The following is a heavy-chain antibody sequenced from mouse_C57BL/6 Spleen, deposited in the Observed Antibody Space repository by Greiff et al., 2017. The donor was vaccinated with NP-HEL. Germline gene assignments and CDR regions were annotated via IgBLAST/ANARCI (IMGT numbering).Heavy chain of an antibody. V-gene: IGHV5-12*01. CDR2: ISNGGGST. CDR1: GFTFSDYY. J-gene: IGHJ2*01. D-gene: IGHD2-4*01. CDR3: ARQGLYDYDFDY. Sequence: EVQVVESGGGLVQPGGSLKLSCAASGFTFSDYYMYWVRQTPEKRLEWVAYISNGGGSTYYPDTVKGRFTISRDNAKNTLYLQMSRLKSEDTAMYYCARQGLYDYDFDYWGQGTTLTVSS.